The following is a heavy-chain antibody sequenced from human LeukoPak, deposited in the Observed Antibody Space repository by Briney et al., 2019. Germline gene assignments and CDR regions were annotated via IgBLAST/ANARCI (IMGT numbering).Heavy chain of an antibody. D-gene: IGHD5-12*01. Sequence: GGSLRLSCAASGFTFSSYTMNWVRQAPGKGLEWVSSISSSRSYTYYADSVKGRFTISRDNTMNSLFLQMNSLRAEDTAVYYCAPALSLYDYIYFDYWGQGTLVTVSS. CDR1: GFTFSSYT. CDR3: APALSLYDYIYFDY. J-gene: IGHJ4*02. V-gene: IGHV3-21*01. CDR2: ISSSRSYT.